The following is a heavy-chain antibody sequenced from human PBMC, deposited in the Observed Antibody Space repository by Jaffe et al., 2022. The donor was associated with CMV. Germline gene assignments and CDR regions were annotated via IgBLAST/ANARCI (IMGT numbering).Heavy chain of an antibody. D-gene: IGHD2-2*01. Sequence: QVQLVQSGAEVKKPGSSVKVSCKASGGTFSSYAISWVRQAPGQGLEWMGGIIPIFGTANYAQKFQGRVTITADESTSTAYMELSSLRSEDTAVYYCARTGEVVVPAARSHYYYYGMDVWGQGTTVTVSS. J-gene: IGHJ6*02. CDR2: IIPIFGTA. CDR1: GGTFSSYA. V-gene: IGHV1-69*01. CDR3: ARTGEVVVPAARSHYYYYGMDV.